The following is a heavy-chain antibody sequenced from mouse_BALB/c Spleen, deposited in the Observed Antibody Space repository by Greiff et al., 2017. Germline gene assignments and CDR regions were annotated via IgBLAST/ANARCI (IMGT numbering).Heavy chain of an antibody. CDR1: GYTFTSYW. CDR2: IDPSDSYT. J-gene: IGHJ3*01. D-gene: IGHD2-3*01. Sequence: QVQLQQPGAELVKPGASVKLSCKASGYTFTSYWMHWVKQRPGQGLEWIGEIDPSDSYTNYNEKFKGKATLTADTSSSTAYMQLSSLTSEDSAVYFCAREGDDGYPAWLAYWGQGTLVTVSA. V-gene: IGHV1-69*02. CDR3: AREGDDGYPAWLAY.